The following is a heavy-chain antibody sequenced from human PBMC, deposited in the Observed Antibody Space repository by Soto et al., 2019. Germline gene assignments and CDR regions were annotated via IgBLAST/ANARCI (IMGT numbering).Heavy chain of an antibody. J-gene: IGHJ4*02. D-gene: IGHD3-22*01. CDR2: IIPIFGTA. CDR3: ARDNDALGSGYSWGIDY. CDR1: GGTFSSYA. Sequence: GASVKVSFKASGGTFSSYAISWVRQAPGQGLEWMGGIIPIFGTANYAQKFQGRVTITADESTSTAYMELSSLRSEDTAVYYCARDNDALGSGYSWGIDYWGQGTLVTVSS. V-gene: IGHV1-69*13.